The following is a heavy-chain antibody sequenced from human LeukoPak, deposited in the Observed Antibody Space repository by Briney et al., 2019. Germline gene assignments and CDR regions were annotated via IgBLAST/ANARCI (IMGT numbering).Heavy chain of an antibody. V-gene: IGHV3-23*01. D-gene: IGHD3-10*01. J-gene: IGHJ4*02. Sequence: PGGSLRLSCAASGFTFSSYAMSWVRQAPGKGLEWVSAISGSGGSTYYADSVKGRFTISRDNSKNTLYLQMNSLRAEDTAVYYCAKRVYYFGSGGYSDFDYWGQGTLVTVSS. CDR1: GFTFSSYA. CDR2: ISGSGGST. CDR3: AKRVYYFGSGGYSDFDY.